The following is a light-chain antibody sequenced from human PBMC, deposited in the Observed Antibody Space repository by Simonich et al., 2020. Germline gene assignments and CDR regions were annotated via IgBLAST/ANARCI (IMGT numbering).Light chain of an antibody. CDR1: QDIRNY. Sequence: DIQMTQSPSSLSASVGDRVTITCQASQDIRNYLNWYQHKPEKTPKLLIYDASNLETGVTSSFSESGSGTDFTFTISSLQPEDIATYYCQQYDNLPFTFGPGTKVDIK. CDR2: DAS. J-gene: IGKJ3*01. V-gene: IGKV1-33*01. CDR3: QQYDNLPFT.